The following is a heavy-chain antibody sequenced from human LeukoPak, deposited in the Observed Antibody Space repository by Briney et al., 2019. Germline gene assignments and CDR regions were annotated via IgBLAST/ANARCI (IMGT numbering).Heavy chain of an antibody. CDR2: IRSDGTKT. CDR3: ARDEVVRGVINYYMDV. D-gene: IGHD3-10*01. J-gene: IGHJ6*03. CDR1: GFTFSIYG. V-gene: IGHV3-30*02. Sequence: PGGSLRLSCAASGFTFSIYGMHWVRQAPGKGLEWVTFIRSDGTKTHYADSVKGRFTISRDNAKNSLYLQMNSLRAEDTAVYYCARDEVVRGVINYYMDVWGKGTTVTVSS.